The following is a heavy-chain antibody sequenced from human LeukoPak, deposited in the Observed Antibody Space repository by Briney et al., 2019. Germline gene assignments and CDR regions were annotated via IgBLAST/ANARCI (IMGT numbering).Heavy chain of an antibody. D-gene: IGHD2-2*01. CDR1: GFTFNNYG. Sequence: GKSLILSCAASGFTFNNYGMHWVRQAPGKGLEWVAVISYDGRNIHYPDSVKGRFTISRDISTDTLWLQMDSLRTEDTAVYYCAKGPLRGTAAAIDYWGQGTLVTVSS. CDR3: AKGPLRGTAAAIDY. J-gene: IGHJ4*02. CDR2: ISYDGRNI. V-gene: IGHV3-30*18.